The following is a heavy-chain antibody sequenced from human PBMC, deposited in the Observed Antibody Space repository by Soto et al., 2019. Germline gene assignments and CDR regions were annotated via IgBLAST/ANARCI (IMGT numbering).Heavy chain of an antibody. J-gene: IGHJ6*04. Sequence: GGSLRLSCAASGFTFSGSAMHWVRQASGKGLEWVGRIRSKANSYATAYAASVKGRFTISRDDSKNTAYLQMNSLKTEDTAVDYCTRHPADGDDLYYYCGMDVWGKGPRVTVP. V-gene: IGHV3-73*01. CDR2: IRSKANSYAT. D-gene: IGHD4-17*01. CDR1: GFTFSGSA. CDR3: TRHPADGDDLYYYCGMDV.